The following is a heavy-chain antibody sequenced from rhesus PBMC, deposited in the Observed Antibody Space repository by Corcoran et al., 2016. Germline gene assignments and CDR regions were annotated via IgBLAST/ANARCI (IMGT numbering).Heavy chain of an antibody. D-gene: IGHD6-13*01. J-gene: IGHJ4*01. CDR1: GFSLTTSGMG. Sequence: QVTLKESGPALVKPTQTLTLTCTFSGFSLTTSGMGVGWVRPPPGKALDWLASIFWDDDKYYSTSLKSSLTISKDTSKTQVVLTMTNMDPVDTATYYCVRVGSAGPDFDYWGQGVLVTVSS. CDR3: VRVGSAGPDFDY. CDR2: IFWDDDK. V-gene: IGHV2S1*01.